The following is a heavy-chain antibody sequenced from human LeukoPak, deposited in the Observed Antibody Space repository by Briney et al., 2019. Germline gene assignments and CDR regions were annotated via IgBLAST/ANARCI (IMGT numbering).Heavy chain of an antibody. Sequence: SETLSLTCTVSGGSISSYYWSWIRQPAGKGLEWIGYIYYSGSTYYNPSLKSRVTISVDTSKNQFSLKLSSVTAADTAVYYCARGYAHWGQGTLVTVSS. CDR2: IYYSGST. V-gene: IGHV4-59*06. J-gene: IGHJ5*02. CDR1: GGSISSYY. CDR3: ARGYAH.